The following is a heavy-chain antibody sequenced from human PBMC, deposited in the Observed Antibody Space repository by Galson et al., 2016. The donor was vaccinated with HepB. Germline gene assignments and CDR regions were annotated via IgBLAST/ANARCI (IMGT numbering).Heavy chain of an antibody. CDR1: GFSLSSHG. J-gene: IGHJ4*02. D-gene: IGHD5-18*01. Sequence: SLRLSCAVSGFSLSSHGMHWVRQAPGKGLEWVAVIWYDGSNRNYAESVKGRFTISRDNSKNTLYLQMNSLRAEDTAIYYCARDPTSMTSWIDYWGQGTLVTVSS. CDR3: ARDPTSMTSWIDY. CDR2: IWYDGSNR. V-gene: IGHV3-33*01.